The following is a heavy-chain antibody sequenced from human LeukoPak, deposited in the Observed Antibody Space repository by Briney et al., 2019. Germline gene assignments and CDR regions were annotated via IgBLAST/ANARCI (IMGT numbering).Heavy chain of an antibody. Sequence: GGSLRLSCAASGFTFSYYAMSWVRQAPGKGLEWVSTLGKSGSTYYADSVKGRFTISRDNSKSTLYLQMNSLRAEDTAVYYCAKRDSGGLHYFDYWGQGTLVTVSS. D-gene: IGHD2-15*01. CDR3: AKRDSGGLHYFDY. CDR1: GFTFSYYA. J-gene: IGHJ4*02. CDR2: LGKSGST. V-gene: IGHV3-23*01.